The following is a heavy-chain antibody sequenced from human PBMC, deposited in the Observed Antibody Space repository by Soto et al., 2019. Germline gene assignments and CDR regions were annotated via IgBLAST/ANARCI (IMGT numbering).Heavy chain of an antibody. V-gene: IGHV4-31*03. D-gene: IGHD4-4*01. CDR2: IYYSGST. CDR3: ARVLDSNYAVY. Sequence: SETLSLTCSVSGGSISSGGYYWSWIRQHPGKGLEWIGYIYYSGSTYYNPSLKSRVTISVDTSKNQFSLKLSSVTAADTAVYYCARVLDSNYAVYWGQGTLVTVSS. CDR1: GGSISSGGYY. J-gene: IGHJ4*02.